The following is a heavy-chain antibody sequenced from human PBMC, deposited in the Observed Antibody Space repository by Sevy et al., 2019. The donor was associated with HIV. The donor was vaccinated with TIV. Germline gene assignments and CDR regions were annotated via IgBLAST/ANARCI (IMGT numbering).Heavy chain of an antibody. D-gene: IGHD4-17*01. CDR2: ISNSGTSM. Sequence: GGSLRRSCVASGFTFSSYEMNWVRQAPGKGLEWVSYISNSGTSMYYSDSVKVRFTISRDNARNSLYLQMNSLRAEDTAVYYCARDLPPSATTVAHFDCWGQGTLVTVSS. CDR3: ARDLPPSATTVAHFDC. CDR1: GFTFSSYE. V-gene: IGHV3-48*03. J-gene: IGHJ4*02.